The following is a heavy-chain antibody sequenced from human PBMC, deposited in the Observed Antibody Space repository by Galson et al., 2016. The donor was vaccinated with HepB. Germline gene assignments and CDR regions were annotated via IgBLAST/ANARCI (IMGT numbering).Heavy chain of an antibody. CDR2: ISYDGRNE. CDR3: AKGWVEWLVQDHFDH. Sequence: SLRLSCAASGFTFNKYGMHWVRQAPDKGLEWVAVISYDGRNEYYGDSVKGRFTISRDDSKNSVYLQINSLRAEDTAVYYCAKGWVEWLVQDHFDHWGRGTLVTVSP. V-gene: IGHV3-30*18. CDR1: GFTFNKYG. J-gene: IGHJ4*02. D-gene: IGHD6-19*01.